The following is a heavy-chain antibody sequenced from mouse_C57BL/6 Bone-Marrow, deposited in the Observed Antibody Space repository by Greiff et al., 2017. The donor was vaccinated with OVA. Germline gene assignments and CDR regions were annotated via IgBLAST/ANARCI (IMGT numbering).Heavy chain of an antibody. CDR2: IDPSDSYT. Sequence: QVQLQQPGAELVMPGASVKLSCKASGYTFTSYWMHWVKQRPGQGLEWIGEIDPSDSYTNYNQKFKGKSTLTVDKSSSTAYMQLSSLTSEDSAVYYCAKGLYYGNYDFDYRGQGTTLTVST. CDR3: AKGLYYGNYDFDY. CDR1: GYTFTSYW. J-gene: IGHJ2*01. V-gene: IGHV1-69*01. D-gene: IGHD2-1*01.